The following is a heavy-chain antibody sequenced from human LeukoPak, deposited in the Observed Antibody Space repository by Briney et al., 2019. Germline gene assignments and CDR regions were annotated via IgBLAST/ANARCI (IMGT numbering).Heavy chain of an antibody. CDR2: ISGDGGST. J-gene: IGHJ6*02. D-gene: IGHD4-17*01. CDR1: GFTFHDYA. Sequence: GGSLRLSCAASGFTFHDYAMHWVRQAPGKGLELVSLISGDGGSTDYADSVKGRFTISRDNNKNSLYLQMNSLRTEDTALYYCAKDTVTTPDYFYYGMDVWGQGTTVTVSS. CDR3: AKDTVTTPDYFYYGMDV. V-gene: IGHV3-43*02.